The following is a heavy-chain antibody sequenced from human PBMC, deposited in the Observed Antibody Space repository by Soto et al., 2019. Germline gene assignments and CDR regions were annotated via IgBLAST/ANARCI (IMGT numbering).Heavy chain of an antibody. CDR2: MNPYGGAA. V-gene: IGHV1-46*01. Sequence: QVQLVQSGAAVKKPAASVKVSCKASGYTFTSTWMHWVRQAPGQGLERMGIMNPYGGAATYAEKFQGRVTMARDTSTATDYMELRSLSSEATAMYYCAGDRSRSSACLWLDYWGQGTQVTVSS. D-gene: IGHD3-22*01. CDR3: AGDRSRSSACLWLDY. CDR1: GYTFTSTW. J-gene: IGHJ4*02.